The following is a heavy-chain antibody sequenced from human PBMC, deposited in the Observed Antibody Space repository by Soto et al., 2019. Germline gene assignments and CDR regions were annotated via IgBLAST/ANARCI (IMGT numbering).Heavy chain of an antibody. D-gene: IGHD1-26*01. J-gene: IGHJ3*02. CDR2: ISYDGSNK. CDR3: AREARGAAFDI. CDR1: GFTFSSYA. V-gene: IGHV3-30-3*01. Sequence: QVQLVESGGGVVQPGRSLRLSCAASGFTFSSYAMHWVRQAPGKGLEWVAVISYDGSNKYYADSVKGQFTISRDNSKNTLYLQMNSLRAEDTAVYYCAREARGAAFDIWGQGTMVTVSS.